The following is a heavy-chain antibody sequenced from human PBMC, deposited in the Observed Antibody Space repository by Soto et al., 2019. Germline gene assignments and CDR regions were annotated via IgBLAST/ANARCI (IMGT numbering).Heavy chain of an antibody. CDR2: IIPIFTTT. V-gene: IGHV1-69*12. CDR1: GGTFSNHA. CDR3: AREVAADGTFREDVFDI. D-gene: IGHD6-13*01. Sequence: QVQLVQSGAEVKKPGSSVKVSCKASGGTFSNHAINWVRQAPGQGLEWMGRIIPIFTTTDYAQRFQGRVTITADDSTITAYMELSSLKHYDTAVYYCAREVAADGTFREDVFDIWGQGTMVTVSS. J-gene: IGHJ3*02.